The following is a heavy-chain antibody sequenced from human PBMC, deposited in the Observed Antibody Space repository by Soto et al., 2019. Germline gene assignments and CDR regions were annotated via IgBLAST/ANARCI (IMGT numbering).Heavy chain of an antibody. CDR1: GGTFSSYA. V-gene: IGHV1-69*01. D-gene: IGHD2-2*01. Sequence: QVQLVQSGAEVKKPGSSVKVSCKASGGTFSSYAISWVRQAPGQGLEWMGGIIPIFGTANYAQKFQGRVTITADESTSKGYMELSSMRSEDTAVYYCARDYSRDCSSTSCPPNFDYWGQGTLVTVSS. J-gene: IGHJ4*02. CDR3: ARDYSRDCSSTSCPPNFDY. CDR2: IIPIFGTA.